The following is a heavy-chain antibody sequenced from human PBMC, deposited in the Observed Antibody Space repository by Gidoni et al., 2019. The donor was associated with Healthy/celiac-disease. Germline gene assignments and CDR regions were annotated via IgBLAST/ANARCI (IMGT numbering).Heavy chain of an antibody. D-gene: IGHD4-4*01. CDR2: INPSGGST. CDR3: AFPTVTTVGYDY. CDR1: GDTFTSYY. V-gene: IGHV1-46*03. J-gene: IGHJ4*02. Sequence: QVQLVQSGAEGKKPGASVKVSCKASGDTFTSYYMHWVRQAPGQGLEWMGIINPSGGSTSYAQTFQGRVTMTRDTSTSTVYMELSSLRSEDTAVYYCAFPTVTTVGYDYWGQGTLVTVSS.